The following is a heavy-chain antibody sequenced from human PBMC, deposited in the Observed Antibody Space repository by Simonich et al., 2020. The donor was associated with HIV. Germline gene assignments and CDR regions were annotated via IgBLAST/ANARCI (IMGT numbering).Heavy chain of an antibody. CDR2: KSNDGSNK. CDR1: GFTFSSYP. J-gene: IGHJ4*02. CDR3: ARGLYCTNGVCYGVDY. D-gene: IGHD2-8*01. Sequence: QVQLVESGGGVVQPGRSLRLSCAASGFTFSSYPMHWVRQAPGKGQRWVAVKSNDGSNKYYADSGKGRFTIARDSSKNTRYLQMNSLGAEDTAVYYCARGLYCTNGVCYGVDYWGQGTLVTVSS. V-gene: IGHV3-30*07.